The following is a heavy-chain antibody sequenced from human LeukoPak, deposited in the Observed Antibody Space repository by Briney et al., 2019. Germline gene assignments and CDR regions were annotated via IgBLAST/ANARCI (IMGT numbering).Heavy chain of an antibody. J-gene: IGHJ5*02. Sequence: SETLSLTSAVYGGSSSGYYWSWIRQPPGKGLEWIGEINHSGSTNYNPSLKSRVTISVDTSKNQFSLKLSSVTAADTAVYYCARLPIAAAGTSWFDPWGQGTLVTVSS. CDR2: INHSGST. CDR1: GGSSSGYY. D-gene: IGHD6-13*01. V-gene: IGHV4-34*01. CDR3: ARLPIAAAGTSWFDP.